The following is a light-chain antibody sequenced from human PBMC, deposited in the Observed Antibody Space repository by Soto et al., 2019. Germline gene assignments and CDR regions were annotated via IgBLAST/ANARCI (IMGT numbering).Light chain of an antibody. V-gene: IGKV3D-20*02. CDR2: AAS. J-gene: IGKJ5*01. Sequence: EIVLTQSPGTLSLSPGERATLSCRASQSVSSSFLAWYQQRPGQAPRLLIYAASNTAPGIPDRFSGSGSGTDFTLTISSLEPEDFAVYYCQQRSNWITFGQGTRLEIK. CDR1: QSVSSSF. CDR3: QQRSNWIT.